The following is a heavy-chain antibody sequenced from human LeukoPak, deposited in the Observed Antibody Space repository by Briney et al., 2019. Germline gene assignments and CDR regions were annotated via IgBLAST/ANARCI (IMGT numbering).Heavy chain of an antibody. D-gene: IGHD6-6*01. CDR3: ARGITSSIAARPRRADAFDI. CDR2: INAGNGNT. J-gene: IGHJ3*02. Sequence: ASVKVSCKASGYTFTSYAMHWVRQAPGQRLEWMGWINAGNGNTKYSQKFQGRVTITRDTSASTAYMELRSLRSDDTAVYYCARGITSSIAARPRRADAFDIWGQGTMVTVSS. V-gene: IGHV1-3*01. CDR1: GYTFTSYA.